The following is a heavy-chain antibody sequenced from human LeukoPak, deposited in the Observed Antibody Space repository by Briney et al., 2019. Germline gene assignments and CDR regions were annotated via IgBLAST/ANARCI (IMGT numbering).Heavy chain of an antibody. CDR2: ISSSSSTI. J-gene: IGHJ4*02. CDR1: GFTFSSYA. CDR3: ASLPDYYDSSGSSLTVDY. V-gene: IGHV3-48*02. Sequence: GGSLRLSCAASGFTFSSYAMSWVRQAPGKGLEWASYISSSSSTIYYADSVKGRFTISRDNAKNSLYLQMNSLRDEDTAVYYCASLPDYYDSSGSSLTVDYWGQGTLVTVSS. D-gene: IGHD3-22*01.